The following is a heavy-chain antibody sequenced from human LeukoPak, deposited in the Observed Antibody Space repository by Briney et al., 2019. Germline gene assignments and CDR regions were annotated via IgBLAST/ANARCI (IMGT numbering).Heavy chain of an antibody. D-gene: IGHD6-19*01. J-gene: IGHJ4*02. CDR3: ARAVRF. V-gene: IGHV4-38-2*01. CDR1: GFTFSSYA. Sequence: GSLRLSCAASGFTFSSYAMSWVRQAPEKGLEWIGSIYHTGSTYYNPSLKNRVTISVDTSKNQFSLKLTSMTAADTAVYYCARAVRFWGQGTLVTVSS. CDR2: IYHTGST.